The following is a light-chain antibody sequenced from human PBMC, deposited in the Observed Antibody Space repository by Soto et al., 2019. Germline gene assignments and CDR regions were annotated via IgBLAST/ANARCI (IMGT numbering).Light chain of an antibody. CDR1: QSISGW. J-gene: IGKJ1*01. Sequence: DIRLTQSPSTLSASVGDRFTITCRASQSISGWLAWYQQKPGKPPKLLIYDASSLEGGVPSRFSGSGSGTEFTLTISSLQPDDFATYYCQQYYSYPWTFGQGTKVEI. V-gene: IGKV1-5*01. CDR2: DAS. CDR3: QQYYSYPWT.